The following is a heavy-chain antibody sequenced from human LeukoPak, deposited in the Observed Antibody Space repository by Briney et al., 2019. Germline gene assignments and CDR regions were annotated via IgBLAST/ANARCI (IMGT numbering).Heavy chain of an antibody. CDR1: GGTFSSYA. J-gene: IGHJ5*02. D-gene: IGHD3-22*01. V-gene: IGHV1-69*06. CDR3: ARDGYYYDSSGYYYDWFDP. Sequence: GASVKVSCKASGGTFSSYAISWVRRAPGQGLEWMGRIIPIFGTANYAQKFQGRVTITADKSTSTAYMELSSLRSEDTAVYYCARDGYYYDSSGYYYDWFDPWGQGTLVTVSS. CDR2: IIPIFGTA.